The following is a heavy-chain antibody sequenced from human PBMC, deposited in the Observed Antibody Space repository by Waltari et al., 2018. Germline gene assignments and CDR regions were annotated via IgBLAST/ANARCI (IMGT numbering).Heavy chain of an antibody. J-gene: IGHJ2*01. V-gene: IGHV1-2*02. CDR3: ARGSTMVQGVIKNWYFDL. CDR2: INPNSGGT. Sequence: QVQLVQSGAEVKKPGASVKVSCKASGYTFTGYYMHWVRQAPGQGLEWMGWINPNSGGTNYAQKFQGRVTMTRDTSISTAYMELSRLRSDDTAVYYCARGSTMVQGVIKNWYFDLWGRGTLVTVSS. CDR1: GYTFTGYY. D-gene: IGHD3-10*01.